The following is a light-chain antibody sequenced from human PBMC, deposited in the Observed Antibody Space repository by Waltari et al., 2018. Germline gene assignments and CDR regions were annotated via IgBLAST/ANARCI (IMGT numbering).Light chain of an antibody. CDR3: LQDYNYPRT. V-gene: IGKV1-6*01. CDR2: AAS. Sequence: AIQMTQSPSSLSASVGDRVTITCRASQGIRNDLGWYQQKPGRAPKLLIYAASSLHSGVPARFSGSGSGTDFPLTISSLQPEDFATYYCLQDYNYPRTFGQGTKVEI. CDR1: QGIRND. J-gene: IGKJ1*01.